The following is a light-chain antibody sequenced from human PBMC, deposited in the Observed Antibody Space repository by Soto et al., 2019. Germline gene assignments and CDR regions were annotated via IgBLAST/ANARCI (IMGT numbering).Light chain of an antibody. Sequence: EIAMTQSPATLSVSPGERATLFCRASQSVSSNLAWYQQKPGQAPRLLIYGTSTRATGIPARFSGSGSGTEFTLTISSLQSEDFAVYYCQQYHNWPRTFGRGTKV. V-gene: IGKV3-15*01. CDR3: QQYHNWPRT. J-gene: IGKJ1*01. CDR1: QSVSSN. CDR2: GTS.